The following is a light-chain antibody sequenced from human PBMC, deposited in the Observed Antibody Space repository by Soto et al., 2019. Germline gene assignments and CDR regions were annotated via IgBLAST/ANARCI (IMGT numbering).Light chain of an antibody. CDR2: EVT. Sequence: QSVLTQPASVYGSPGQSIAISCTGTSSDVGGYDYVSWYQQQPDKAPKLMIYEVTKRPSGVSNRFSGSKSGNTASLTISGLQAEDEADYYGSSHTSGSTRVFGTGTKVPVL. CDR3: SSHTSGSTRV. J-gene: IGLJ1*01. CDR1: SSDVGGYDY. V-gene: IGLV2-14*01.